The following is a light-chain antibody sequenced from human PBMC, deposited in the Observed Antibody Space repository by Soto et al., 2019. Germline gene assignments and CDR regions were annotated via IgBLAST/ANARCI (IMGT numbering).Light chain of an antibody. CDR1: SSNIGAGYD. Sequence: QSVLTQPPSVSGAPGRRVTISCTGSSSNIGAGYDVHWYQQLPGTAPKLLIYGNSNRPSGVPDRFSGSKSGTSASLAITGLQAEDEADYYCQSYDSSRGVFGGGTKLTVL. J-gene: IGLJ3*02. CDR2: GNS. CDR3: QSYDSSRGV. V-gene: IGLV1-40*01.